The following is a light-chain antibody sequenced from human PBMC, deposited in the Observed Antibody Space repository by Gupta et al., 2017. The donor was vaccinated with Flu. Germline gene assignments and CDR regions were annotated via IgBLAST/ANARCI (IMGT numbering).Light chain of an antibody. CDR2: EVD. J-gene: IGLJ2*01. CDR1: SSDVGGYNY. Sequence: SVTISCTGTSSDVGGYNYVSWYQQHPGKAPKLMLYEVDKRPSGVPDRFSGSKSGNTASLTVSGLQAEDEAGYYCSSYAGSSNVIFGGGTKLTVL. CDR3: SSYAGSSNVI. V-gene: IGLV2-8*01.